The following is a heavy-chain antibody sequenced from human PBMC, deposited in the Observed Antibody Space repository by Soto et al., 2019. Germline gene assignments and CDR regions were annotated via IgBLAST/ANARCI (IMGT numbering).Heavy chain of an antibody. V-gene: IGHV4-34*01. CDR1: GGSFSGYY. CDR2: INHSGST. D-gene: IGHD2-2*01. J-gene: IGHJ4*02. CDR3: ARAESELPAALDY. Sequence: QVQLQQWGAGLLKPSETLSLTCAVYGGSFSGYYWSWIRQPPGKGLEWIGEINHSGSTNYNPSLKSRVTISVDTSKNQFSLKLSSVTAADTAVYYCARAESELPAALDYWGQGTLVTVSS.